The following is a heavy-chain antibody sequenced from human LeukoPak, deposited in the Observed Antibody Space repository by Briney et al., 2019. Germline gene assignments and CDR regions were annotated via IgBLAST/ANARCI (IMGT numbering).Heavy chain of an antibody. CDR2: ISGSGGST. D-gene: IGHD2-15*01. CDR1: GLTFSSYA. V-gene: IGHV3-23*01. J-gene: IGHJ6*02. Sequence: GGSLRLSCAASGLTFSSYAMSWVRQAPGKGLEWVSAISGSGGSTYYADSVKGRFTISRDNSKNTLYLQMNSLRAEDTAVYYCAKEVGPDCSGGSCYWDYGMDVWGQGTTVTVSS. CDR3: AKEVGPDCSGGSCYWDYGMDV.